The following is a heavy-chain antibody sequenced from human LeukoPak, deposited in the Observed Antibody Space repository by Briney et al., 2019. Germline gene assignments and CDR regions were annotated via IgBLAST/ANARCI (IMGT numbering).Heavy chain of an antibody. Sequence: SRTLSLTCTVSGDSITSGSYYWAWIRQHPGKGLEWIGYIYYTGGTHYNPSLKSRLTISVDTSENHFSLKLSSVTAADTAIYFCARAPGAFDIWGQGTMVTVSS. V-gene: IGHV4-31*03. CDR2: IYYTGGT. J-gene: IGHJ3*02. CDR3: ARAPGAFDI. CDR1: GDSITSGSYY.